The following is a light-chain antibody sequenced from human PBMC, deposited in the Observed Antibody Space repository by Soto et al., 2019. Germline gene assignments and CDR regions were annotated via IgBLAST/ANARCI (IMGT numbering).Light chain of an antibody. V-gene: IGKV1-5*03. J-gene: IGKJ1*01. CDR2: EAS. Sequence: DIQMTQSPSTLSASVGDRVTITCRASQNIGTWLAWYQQKPGKAPKLLIYEASNLENGVPPRFSGSGSGTDFTLTITSLLPDDFATYYCRQYDRFTWTFGQGTKVDIK. CDR3: RQYDRFTWT. CDR1: QNIGTW.